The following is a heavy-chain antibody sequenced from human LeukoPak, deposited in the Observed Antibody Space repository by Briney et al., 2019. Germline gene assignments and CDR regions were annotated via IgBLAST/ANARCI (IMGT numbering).Heavy chain of an antibody. J-gene: IGHJ4*02. CDR3: AKDHWDVEVVITSFFDF. CDR2: IRYDGSNK. Sequence: GGSLRLSCAASGFTFSSYGMHWVRPAPGKGLEWVAFIRYDGSNKYYADSVQGRITISRGNSKNTLYLQMNSLRAEDTAVYYCAKDHWDVEVVITSFFDFWGQGTLVTVSS. CDR1: GFTFSSYG. V-gene: IGHV3-30*02. D-gene: IGHD3-22*01.